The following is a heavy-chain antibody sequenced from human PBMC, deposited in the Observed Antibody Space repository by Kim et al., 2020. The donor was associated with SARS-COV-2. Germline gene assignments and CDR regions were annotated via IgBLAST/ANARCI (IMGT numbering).Heavy chain of an antibody. CDR1: GFTFSTYS. D-gene: IGHD3-3*01. CDR3: ASPIFGANFDY. Sequence: GGSLRLSCAASGFTFSTYSMNWVRQAPGKGLEWVSSISSSSSYIYYADSVKGRFTISRDNAKNSLYLQMNSLRAEDTAVYYCASPIFGANFDYWGQGTLVTVSS. J-gene: IGHJ4*02. CDR2: ISSSSSYI. V-gene: IGHV3-21*01.